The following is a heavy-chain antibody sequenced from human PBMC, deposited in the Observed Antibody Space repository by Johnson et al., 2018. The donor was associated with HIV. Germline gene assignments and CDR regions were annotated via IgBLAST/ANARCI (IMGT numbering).Heavy chain of an antibody. CDR3: AKALTVWGSYRVRPDAFDN. J-gene: IGHJ3*02. V-gene: IGHV3-66*01. CDR2: IFTVGDV. D-gene: IGHD3-16*02. CDR1: GITVSSNY. Sequence: VQLVESGGGLAQPGGSLRLSCAASGITVSSNYMSWVRQAPGKGLEWVSVIFTVGDVYYADSVKGRFTISRDNSKNTVYLQMNSLRAEDTAVYYCAKALTVWGSYRVRPDAFDNWGQGTMVTVSS.